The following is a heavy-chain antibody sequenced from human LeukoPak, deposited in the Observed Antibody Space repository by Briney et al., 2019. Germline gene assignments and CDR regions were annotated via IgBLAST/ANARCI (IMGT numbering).Heavy chain of an antibody. V-gene: IGHV4-34*01. CDR3: ARVYYYDSSGYHGLWFDA. CDR2: INHSGST. CDR1: GGSFSGYY. Sequence: SETLSLTCAVYGGSFSGYYWSWIRQPPGKGLEWIGEINHSGSTNYNPSLKSRVTISVDTSKNQFSLKLSSVTAADTAVYYCARVYYYDSSGYHGLWFDAWGQGTLVTVSS. D-gene: IGHD3-22*01. J-gene: IGHJ5*02.